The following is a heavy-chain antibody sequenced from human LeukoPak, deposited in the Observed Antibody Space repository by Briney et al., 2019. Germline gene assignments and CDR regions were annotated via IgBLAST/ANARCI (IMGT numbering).Heavy chain of an antibody. Sequence: GGSLRLSCAASGFTFSSYGMHWVRQAPGKGLEWVAFIRYDGSNKYYADSVKGRFTISRDNSKNTLYLQMNSLRAEDTAVYYCAKDNYKNYGSGSLDYWGQGTLVTVSS. CDR1: GFTFSSYG. CDR2: IRYDGSNK. CDR3: AKDNYKNYGSGSLDY. D-gene: IGHD3-10*01. V-gene: IGHV3-30*02. J-gene: IGHJ4*02.